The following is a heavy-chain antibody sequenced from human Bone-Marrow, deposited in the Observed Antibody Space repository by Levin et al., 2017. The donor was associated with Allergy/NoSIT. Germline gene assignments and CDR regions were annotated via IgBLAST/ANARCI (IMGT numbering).Heavy chain of an antibody. CDR1: GDSISSGEHY. CDR2: VSFSGTS. CDR3: ARDSETSTWSWFDY. V-gene: IGHV4-31*11. D-gene: IGHD6-13*01. Sequence: SETLSLTCAVSGDSISSGEHYWSWIRKRPGKGLEWIGFVSFSGTSNHNPSLNSQVSISVDTSKNQFSLRLYSVTAADTAVYYCARDSETSTWSWFDYWAREFRSPSPQ. J-gene: IGHJ4*02.